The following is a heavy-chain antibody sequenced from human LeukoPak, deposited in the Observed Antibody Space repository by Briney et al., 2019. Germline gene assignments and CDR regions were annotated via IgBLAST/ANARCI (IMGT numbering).Heavy chain of an antibody. Sequence: GESLRISCKGSGYSFTSYWISWVRQMPGEGLEWMGRIDPSDSYTNYSPSFQGHVTISADKSISTAYLQWSSLKASDTAMYYCASHGYSSSWSFDYWGQGTLVTVSS. CDR2: IDPSDSYT. CDR1: GYSFTSYW. D-gene: IGHD6-13*01. CDR3: ASHGYSSSWSFDY. J-gene: IGHJ4*02. V-gene: IGHV5-10-1*01.